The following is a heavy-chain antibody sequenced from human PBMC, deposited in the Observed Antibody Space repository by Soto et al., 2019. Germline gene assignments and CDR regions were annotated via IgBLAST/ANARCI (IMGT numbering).Heavy chain of an antibody. V-gene: IGHV1-69*13. Sequence: ASVKVSCKASGGTFSSYAISWVRQAPGQGLEWMGGIIPIFGTANYAQKFQGRVTITADESTSTAYMELSSLRSEDTAVYYCAIILTGYSGYYYGMDVWGQGTTVTVSS. J-gene: IGHJ6*02. CDR3: AIILTGYSGYYYGMDV. D-gene: IGHD3-9*01. CDR2: IIPIFGTA. CDR1: GGTFSSYA.